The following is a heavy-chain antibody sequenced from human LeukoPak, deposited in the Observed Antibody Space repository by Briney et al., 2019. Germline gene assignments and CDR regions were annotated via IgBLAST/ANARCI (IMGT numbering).Heavy chain of an antibody. D-gene: IGHD2-2*01. CDR1: GFTFNNYG. CDR3: AKGPLRGTAAAIDY. J-gene: IGHJ4*02. V-gene: IGHV3-30*18. CDR2: ISYDGRNI. Sequence: TGGSLRLSCAASGFTFNNYGMHWVRQAPGKGLEWVAVISYDGRNIHYPDSVKGRFTISRDISTDTLWLQMDSLRTEDTAVYYCAKGPLRGTAAAIDYWGQGTLVTVSS.